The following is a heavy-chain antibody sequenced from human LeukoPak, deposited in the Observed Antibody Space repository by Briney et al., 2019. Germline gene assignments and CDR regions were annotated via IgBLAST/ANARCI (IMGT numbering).Heavy chain of an antibody. CDR2: INPIGGST. CDR1: GYTFTSYY. Sequence: ASVKVSCKASGYTFTSYYIHWVRQAPGQGLEWMGIINPIGGSTSYAQKFQDRVTMTRDTSTDTVYMELSSLRSEDTALYYCARGSNPLMATTPFSDWFDPWGQGTLVTVSS. CDR3: ARGSNPLMATTPFSDWFDP. D-gene: IGHD2/OR15-2a*01. J-gene: IGHJ5*02. V-gene: IGHV1-46*01.